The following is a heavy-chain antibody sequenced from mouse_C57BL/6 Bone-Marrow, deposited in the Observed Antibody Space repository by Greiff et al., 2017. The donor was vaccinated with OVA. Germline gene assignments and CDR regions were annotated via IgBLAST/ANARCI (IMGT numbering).Heavy chain of an antibody. D-gene: IGHD2-5*01. CDR3: ARGSNYSFAY. Sequence: QVHLQQPGAELVKPGASVKLSCKASGYTFTSYWMQWVKQRPGQGLEWIGEIDPSDSYTNYNQKFKGKATLTVDTSSSTAYMQRSSLTSEDAAVYYCARGSNYSFAYWGQGTLVTVSA. CDR2: IDPSDSYT. CDR1: GYTFTSYW. J-gene: IGHJ3*01. V-gene: IGHV1-50*01.